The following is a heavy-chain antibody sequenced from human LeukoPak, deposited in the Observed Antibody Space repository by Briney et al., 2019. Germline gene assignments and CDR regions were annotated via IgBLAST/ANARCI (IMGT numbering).Heavy chain of an antibody. Sequence: NPSETLSLTCSVSGGSIRGYYWNWIRQSAGKGVEWIGRVHSSGSTIYNPSLKSRLTMSVDKSKNHISLRLTSVTAADTAVYYCARGDYFDYWGQGTLVTVSS. CDR2: VHSSGST. J-gene: IGHJ4*02. CDR1: GGSIRGYY. CDR3: ARGDYFDY. V-gene: IGHV4-4*07.